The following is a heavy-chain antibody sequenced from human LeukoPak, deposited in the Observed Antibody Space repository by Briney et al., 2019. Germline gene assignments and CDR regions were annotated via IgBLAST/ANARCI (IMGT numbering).Heavy chain of an antibody. CDR2: IIPIFGTA. J-gene: IGHJ4*02. V-gene: IGHV1-69*13. CDR3: ARGEVVTYFDY. CDR1: GGTFSSYA. Sequence: ASVKVSRKASGGTFSSYAISWLRQATGQGLEWMGGIIPIFGTANYAQKFQGRVTITADESTSTAYMELRSLRSEDTAVYYCARGEVVTYFDYRGQGTLVTVSS. D-gene: IGHD4-23*01.